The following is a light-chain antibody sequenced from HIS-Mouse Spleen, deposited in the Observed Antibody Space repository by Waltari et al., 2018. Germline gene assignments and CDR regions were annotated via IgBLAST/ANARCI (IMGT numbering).Light chain of an antibody. CDR1: SSDVGGYNY. J-gene: IGLJ2*01. CDR3: CSYAGSYTFV. CDR2: DVS. V-gene: IGLV2-11*01. Sequence: QSALTPPRSVSGSPGQPVTISCTGTSSDVGGYNYVSWYQQHPGKAPKPMIYDVSKRPSGVPDRFSGSKSGNTASLTISGLQAEDEADYYCCSYAGSYTFVFGGGTKLTVL.